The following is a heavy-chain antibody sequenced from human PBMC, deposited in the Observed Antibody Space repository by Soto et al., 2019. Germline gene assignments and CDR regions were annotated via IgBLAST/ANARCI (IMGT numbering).Heavy chain of an antibody. Sequence: QVQLVQSGAEVKKPGASVKVSCKASGYTFTSYGISWVRQAPGQGLEWMGGIIPIFGTANYAQKFQGRVTITADESTSTAYMELSSLRSEDTAVYYCAGFIAAAVSWFDPWGQGTLVTVSS. CDR1: GYTFTSYG. V-gene: IGHV1-69*13. J-gene: IGHJ5*02. CDR2: IIPIFGTA. CDR3: AGFIAAAVSWFDP. D-gene: IGHD6-13*01.